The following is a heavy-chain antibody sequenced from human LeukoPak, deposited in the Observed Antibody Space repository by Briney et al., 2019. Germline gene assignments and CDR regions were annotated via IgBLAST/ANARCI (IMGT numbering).Heavy chain of an antibody. Sequence: GGSLRLSCAASGFTFTTYAMHWVRQAPGRGLEYVSAISANGFSTDYANSVKGRFTISRDNSKNMLYLQMGSLRTEDMAVYYCARESLVSGYTSSWYAFDYWGQGTLVTVSS. CDR3: ARESLVSGYTSSWYAFDY. V-gene: IGHV3-64*01. J-gene: IGHJ4*02. CDR2: ISANGFST. D-gene: IGHD6-13*01. CDR1: GFTFTTYA.